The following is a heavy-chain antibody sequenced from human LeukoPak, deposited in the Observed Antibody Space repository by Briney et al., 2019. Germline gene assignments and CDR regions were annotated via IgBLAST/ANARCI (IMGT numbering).Heavy chain of an antibody. J-gene: IGHJ6*03. CDR2: INPNSGGT. V-gene: IGHV1-2*06. Sequence: ASVKVSCKASGYTFTGYYMHWVRQAPGQGLEWMGRINPNSGGTNYAQKFQGRVTMTRDTSISTAYMELSRLRSDDTAVYYCARLVGATTANYYYYYMDVWGKGTTVTVSS. CDR3: ARLVGATTANYYYYYMDV. D-gene: IGHD1-26*01. CDR1: GYTFTGYY.